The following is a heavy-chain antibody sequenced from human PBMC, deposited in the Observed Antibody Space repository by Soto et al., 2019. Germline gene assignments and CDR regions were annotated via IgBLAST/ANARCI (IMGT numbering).Heavy chain of an antibody. J-gene: IGHJ4*02. CDR2: INHSGST. Sequence: PSETLSLTCNVSGGSISSSSTYWGWIRQPPEKGLEWIGEINHSGSTNYNPSLKSRVTISVDTSKNQFSLKLSSVTAADTAVYYCARGHIVVVPAARGKFDYWGQGTLVTVSS. V-gene: IGHV4-39*07. CDR1: GGSISSSSTY. D-gene: IGHD2-2*01. CDR3: ARGHIVVVPAARGKFDY.